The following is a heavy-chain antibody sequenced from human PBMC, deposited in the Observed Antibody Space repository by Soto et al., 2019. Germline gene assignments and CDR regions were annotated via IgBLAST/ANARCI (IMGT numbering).Heavy chain of an antibody. CDR2: IIPILGIA. D-gene: IGHD3-3*01. V-gene: IGHV1-69*04. J-gene: IGHJ4*02. CDR1: GGTFSSYT. Sequence: SVNVSCKASGGTFSSYTISWVRQAPGQGLEWMGRIIPILGIANYAQKFQGRVTITADKSTSTAYMELSSLRSEDTAVYYCARDNPSLTNDFWSGYIIDYWGQGTLVTVSS. CDR3: ARDNPSLTNDFWSGYIIDY.